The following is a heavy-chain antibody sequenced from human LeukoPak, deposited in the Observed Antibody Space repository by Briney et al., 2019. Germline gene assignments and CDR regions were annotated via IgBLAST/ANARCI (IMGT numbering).Heavy chain of an antibody. CDR2: IYYSGST. CDR3: ARASRSGSYSMDY. Sequence: SETLSLTCTVSGGSISSSSYYWGWIRQPPGQGLEWIGSIYYSGSTYYNPSLKSRVTISVDTSKNQFSLKLSSVTAADTAVYYCARASRSGSYSMDYWGQGTLVTVSS. CDR1: GGSISSSSYY. J-gene: IGHJ4*02. D-gene: IGHD1-26*01. V-gene: IGHV4-39*07.